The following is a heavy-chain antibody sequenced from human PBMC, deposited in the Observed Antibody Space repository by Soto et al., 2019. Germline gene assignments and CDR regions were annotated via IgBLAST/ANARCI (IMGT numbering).Heavy chain of an antibody. Sequence: EVQLVESGGGLVQPGGSLRLSCAASGFTFSSYWMSWVRQAPGKGLEWVANIKQDGSEKYYVDSVKGRFTISRDNAKNSLYLQMNSLRAEDTAVYYCARMGQLVRGRYYYYYGMDVWGQGTTVTVSS. J-gene: IGHJ6*02. CDR2: IKQDGSEK. CDR3: ARMGQLVRGRYYYYYGMDV. V-gene: IGHV3-7*01. CDR1: GFTFSSYW. D-gene: IGHD6-6*01.